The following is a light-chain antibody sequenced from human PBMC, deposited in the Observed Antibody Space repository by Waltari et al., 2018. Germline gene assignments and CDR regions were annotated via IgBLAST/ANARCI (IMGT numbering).Light chain of an antibody. CDR1: NIADKN. J-gene: IGLJ1*01. V-gene: IGLV3-21*04. CDR3: QVWDTSIDLSV. CDR2: YDS. Sequence: SYVLTQAPSVSVAPGETARITCGGNNIADKNVHWYQQKPGQAPELVIFYDSDRTSGIPERFSGSNSGNTATLTISRAEAGDEADYYCQVWDTSIDLSVFGTGTKVTVL.